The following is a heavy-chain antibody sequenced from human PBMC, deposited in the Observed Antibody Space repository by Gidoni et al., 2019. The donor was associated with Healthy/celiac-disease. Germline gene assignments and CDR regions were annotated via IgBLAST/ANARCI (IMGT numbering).Heavy chain of an antibody. V-gene: IGHV1-69*01. Sequence: ASGGTFSSYAISWVRQAPGQGLEWMGGIIPIFGTANYAQKFQGRVTITADESTSTAYMELSSLRSEDTAVYYCACHLPGIAAAGITSWFDPWGQGTLVTVSS. J-gene: IGHJ5*02. CDR1: GGTFSSYA. CDR2: IIPIFGTA. CDR3: ACHLPGIAAAGITSWFDP. D-gene: IGHD6-13*01.